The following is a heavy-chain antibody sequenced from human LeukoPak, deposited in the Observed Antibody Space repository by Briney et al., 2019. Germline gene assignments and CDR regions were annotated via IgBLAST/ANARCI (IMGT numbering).Heavy chain of an antibody. Sequence: ASVEVSCKASGYTFTGYYMHWVRQAPGQGLEWMGWINPDSGGTRYAQKFQGRVTMTRDTSIRTAYMELSRLRSDDTAVYYCAKDLGSGSYQPSDYWGQGTLVTVSS. CDR3: AKDLGSGSYQPSDY. CDR1: GYTFTGYY. D-gene: IGHD1-26*01. V-gene: IGHV1-2*02. J-gene: IGHJ4*02. CDR2: INPDSGGT.